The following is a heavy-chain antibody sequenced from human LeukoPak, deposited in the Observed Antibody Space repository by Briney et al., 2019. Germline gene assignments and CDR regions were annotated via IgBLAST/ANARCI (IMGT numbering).Heavy chain of an antibody. J-gene: IGHJ4*02. Sequence: PSETLSLTCGVYGESVSGFHWSWIRQPPGKGPEWVGYLHSGGITNYSPSLRSRVTMSIDTSKNQFSLKLRSVTAADTALYYCARDSAGLSSDTPFDFWGQGTLVTVSS. CDR3: ARDSAGLSSDTPFDF. CDR2: LHSGGIT. D-gene: IGHD2-2*01. V-gene: IGHV4-34*01. CDR1: GESVSGFH.